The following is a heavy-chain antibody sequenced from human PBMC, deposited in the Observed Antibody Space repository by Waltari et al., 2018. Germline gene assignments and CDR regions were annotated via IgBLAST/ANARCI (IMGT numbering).Heavy chain of an antibody. Sequence: QVQLVESGGGVVQPGRSLRLPCAASGSTFSSYAMHWARQAPGKGLEWVAVISYDGSNKYYADSVKGRFTISRDNSKNTLYLQMNSLRAEDTAVYYCAREGTLPEAVAGPEGYWGQGTLVTVSS. D-gene: IGHD6-19*01. CDR2: ISYDGSNK. V-gene: IGHV3-30*01. CDR3: AREGTLPEAVAGPEGY. J-gene: IGHJ4*02. CDR1: GSTFSSYA.